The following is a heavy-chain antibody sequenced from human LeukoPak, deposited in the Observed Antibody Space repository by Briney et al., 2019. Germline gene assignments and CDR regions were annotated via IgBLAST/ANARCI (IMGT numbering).Heavy chain of an antibody. CDR3: AKGFYGITMVRGVIILLDY. D-gene: IGHD3-10*01. CDR1: GFTFSSYA. J-gene: IGHJ4*02. CDR2: ISGSGGST. Sequence: PGGPLRLSCAASGFTFSSYAMSWVRQAPGKGLEWVSAISGSGGSTYYADSVKGRFTISRDNSKNTLYLQMNSLRAEDTAVYYCAKGFYGITMVRGVIILLDYWGQGTLVTVSS. V-gene: IGHV3-23*01.